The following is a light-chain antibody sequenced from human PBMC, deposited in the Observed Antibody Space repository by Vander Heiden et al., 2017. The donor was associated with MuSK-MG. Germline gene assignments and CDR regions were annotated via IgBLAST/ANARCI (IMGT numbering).Light chain of an antibody. CDR1: QSVLYSSNNKNY. CDR2: WAS. CDR3: QQDHQSSKT. V-gene: IGKV4-1*01. Sequence: DIVMTQSPDSLAVSLGERATINCKSNQSVLYSSNNKNYLAWYQQKPGQPPKLLIYWASTRESGVPDRFSGSESGRDFTRSISGRQAEDVAVYFWQQDHQSSKTFGQGTKVEIK. J-gene: IGKJ1*01.